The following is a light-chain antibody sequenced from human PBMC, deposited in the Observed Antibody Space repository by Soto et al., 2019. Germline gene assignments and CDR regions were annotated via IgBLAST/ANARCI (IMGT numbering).Light chain of an antibody. CDR1: GSNVGSDT. CDR2: SIN. V-gene: IGLV1-44*01. CDR3: AAWDASLNGVV. J-gene: IGLJ2*01. Sequence: QSVLTQPPSASGTPGQRVTISCSGSGSNVGSDTVNWYQQLPGTAPKILIYSINHHPSGVPYRCSGSTSCTSAALAISGLQSADEADDYCAAWDASLNGVVFGGGTQLTVL.